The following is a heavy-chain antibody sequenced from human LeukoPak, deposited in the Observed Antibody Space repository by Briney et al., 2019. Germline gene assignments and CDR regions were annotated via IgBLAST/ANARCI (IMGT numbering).Heavy chain of an antibody. Sequence: SVKVSCKASGYTFTSNGITWVRQAPGQGLEWMGGIIPIFGTANYAQKFQGRVTITADESTSTAYMELSSLRSEDTAVYYCARDSSRAPYNWFDPWGQGTLVTVSS. D-gene: IGHD6-13*01. CDR1: GYTFTSNG. J-gene: IGHJ5*02. CDR2: IIPIFGTA. CDR3: ARDSSRAPYNWFDP. V-gene: IGHV1-69*13.